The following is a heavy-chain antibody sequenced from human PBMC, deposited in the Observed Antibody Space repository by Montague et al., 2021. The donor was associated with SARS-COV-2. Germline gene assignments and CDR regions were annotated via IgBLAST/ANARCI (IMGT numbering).Heavy chain of an antibody. CDR1: GGSISSSTYY. V-gene: IGHV4-39*06. J-gene: IGHJ5*02. CDR2: IYHSGST. CDR3: ARRPYYYDSSGQFDP. D-gene: IGHD3-22*01. Sequence: SETLSLTCTVSGGSISSSTYYWGWIRQPPGKGLEWIASIYHSGSTYFNPSLKSRVAISIDTSKNQFPLKLSSVTAADTAVYYCARRPYYYDSSGQFDPWGQGALVTVPS.